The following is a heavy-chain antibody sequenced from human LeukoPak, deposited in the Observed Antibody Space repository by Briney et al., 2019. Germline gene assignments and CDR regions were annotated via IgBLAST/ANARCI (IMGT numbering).Heavy chain of an antibody. CDR1: GYTFTSYG. V-gene: IGHV1-18*01. D-gene: IGHD2-8*01. CDR3: ASEVFRIPN. CDR2: ISTYNGDT. J-gene: IGHJ4*02. Sequence: GASVKVSCKASGYTFTSYGINWVRQAPGQGLEWMGWISTYNGDTKYAQNFRGRVTMTTDTCTSTAYMELRTLRSDDTAVYYCASEVFRIPNWGQGTLVTVSS.